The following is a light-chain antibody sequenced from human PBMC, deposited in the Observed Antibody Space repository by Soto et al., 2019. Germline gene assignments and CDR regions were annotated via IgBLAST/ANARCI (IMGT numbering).Light chain of an antibody. CDR2: GAS. CDR1: QSVSSK. V-gene: IGKV3-15*01. CDR3: QQSNNYRT. J-gene: IGKJ1*01. Sequence: EIVMTQSPATLSVSPGEGATLSCRASQSVSSKLAWYQQKPGQAPRLLIYGASTRATGIPARFSGSGSGTEFTLTISSLQPDDFATYYCQQSNNYRTFGQGTKVDIK.